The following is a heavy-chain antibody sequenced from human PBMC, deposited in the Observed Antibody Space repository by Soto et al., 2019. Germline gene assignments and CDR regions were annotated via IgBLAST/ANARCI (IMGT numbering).Heavy chain of an antibody. V-gene: IGHV1-69*13. CDR3: ARETHRYYYDSIGYLGPYFDY. D-gene: IGHD3-22*01. Sequence: SVKVSCKASGGTFSSYAISWVRQAPGQGLEWMGGIIPIFGTANYAQKFQGRVTITADESTSSAYMELSSLRSEDTAVYYCARETHRYYYDSIGYLGPYFDYWGQGTLVTVSS. CDR2: IIPIFGTA. J-gene: IGHJ4*02. CDR1: GGTFSSYA.